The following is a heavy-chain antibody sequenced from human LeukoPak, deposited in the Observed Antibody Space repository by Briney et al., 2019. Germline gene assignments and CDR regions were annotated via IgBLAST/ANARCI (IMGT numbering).Heavy chain of an antibody. CDR2: IWYDGSNK. D-gene: IGHD2-8*02. V-gene: IGHV3-33*01. Sequence: GGSLRLSCAASGFTFSSYGMHWVRQAPGKGLEWVAIIWYDGSNKFYADSVRGRFTISRDNSKYTLYLQMSSLRAEDTAVYYCARAAGYWGYYFDYWGQGTLVTVSS. J-gene: IGHJ4*02. CDR3: ARAAGYWGYYFDY. CDR1: GFTFSSYG.